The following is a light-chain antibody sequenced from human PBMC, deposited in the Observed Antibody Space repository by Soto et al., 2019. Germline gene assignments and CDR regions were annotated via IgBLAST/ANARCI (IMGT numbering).Light chain of an antibody. CDR3: LLFYGGSQLWM. Sequence: QTVVTQEPSLTVSPGGTVTLTCASSTGAVTSDYYPTWLQQKPGQAPRALIYSTSNKHSWTPARFSGSLFGGRAALTLSGVQPEDEADYYCLLFYGGSQLWMFGGGTKLTVL. CDR1: TGAVTSDYY. J-gene: IGLJ3*02. CDR2: STS. V-gene: IGLV7-43*01.